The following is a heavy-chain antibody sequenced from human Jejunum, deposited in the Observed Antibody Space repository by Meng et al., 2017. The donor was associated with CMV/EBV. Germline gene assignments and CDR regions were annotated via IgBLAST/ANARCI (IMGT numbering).Heavy chain of an antibody. V-gene: IGHV3-9*01. CDR3: ARDGRANSEYPYFDY. CDR1: FTLDDYA. D-gene: IGHD2/OR15-2a*01. CDR2: INWKSGKM. Sequence: FTLDDYAMHWVRQAPGKGLEWVARINWKSGKMAYADSVKGRFTISRDNVKNSLYLQMDSLTTEDTALYYCARDGRANSEYPYFDYWGQGTRVTVSS. J-gene: IGHJ4*02.